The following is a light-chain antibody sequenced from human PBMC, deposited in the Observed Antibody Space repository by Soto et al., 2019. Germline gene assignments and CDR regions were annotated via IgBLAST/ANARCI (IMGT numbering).Light chain of an antibody. V-gene: IGKV3-20*01. J-gene: IGKJ1*01. Sequence: EIVLTQSPGTLSLSPGERATLSCRASQSVSSTYLVWYQQKPAQPPRLLIYAKSTRSTGIPDRFIGSGSGTDFTLTITRLEPEDFALYYCQQYGSSPWTFGQGTKVDI. CDR2: AKS. CDR1: QSVSSTY. CDR3: QQYGSSPWT.